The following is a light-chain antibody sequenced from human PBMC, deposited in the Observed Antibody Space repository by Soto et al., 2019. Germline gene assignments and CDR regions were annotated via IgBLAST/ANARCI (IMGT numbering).Light chain of an antibody. CDR1: QTISTW. Sequence: IQMTQSPSTLSASVGDRVTFTCRASQTISTWLAWYQQKPGEAPKLLIYKASTLEVGVPSRFSASGSGTEFTLTINTLQPADFVTYYCQQYNSYPWTFGQGTKV. CDR2: KAS. J-gene: IGKJ1*01. CDR3: QQYNSYPWT. V-gene: IGKV1-5*03.